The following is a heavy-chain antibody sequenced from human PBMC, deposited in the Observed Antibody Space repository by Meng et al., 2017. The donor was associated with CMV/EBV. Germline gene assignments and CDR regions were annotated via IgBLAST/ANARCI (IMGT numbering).Heavy chain of an antibody. CDR2: ISAYNGNT. J-gene: IGHJ4*02. V-gene: IGHV1-18*01. CDR3: TRGGASSGYDLIDY. D-gene: IGHD5-12*01. CDR1: GYTFTSYG. Sequence: QAQPLQSGAELKKPGASVKVSCNASGYTFTSYGIRCVRQAPGQGLEWMGWISAYNGNTNYAQKLQGRVTMTTDTSTSTAYMELRSLRSDDTAVYYCTRGGASSGYDLIDYWGQGTLVTVSS.